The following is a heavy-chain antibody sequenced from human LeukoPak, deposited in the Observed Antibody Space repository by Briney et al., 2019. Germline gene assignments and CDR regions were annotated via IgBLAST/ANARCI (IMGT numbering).Heavy chain of an antibody. CDR1: GFTFSSYA. CDR3: AKDLRPLPITMVRGVIITGMDV. CDR2: ISGSGGST. J-gene: IGHJ6*02. D-gene: IGHD3-10*01. Sequence: PGGSLRLSCAASGFTFSSYAMSWVRQAPGKGLEWVSAISGSGGSTYYADSVKGRFTISRDNAKNTLYLQMNSLRAEDTAVYYCAKDLRPLPITMVRGVIITGMDVWGQGTTVTVSS. V-gene: IGHV3-23*01.